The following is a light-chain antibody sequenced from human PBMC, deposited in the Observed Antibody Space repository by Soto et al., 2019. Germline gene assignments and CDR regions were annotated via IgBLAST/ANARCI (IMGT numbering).Light chain of an antibody. CDR2: GAS. CDR1: QSVSDY. CDR3: QQYGSSPRT. V-gene: IGKV3-20*01. Sequence: EVVLTQSPGTLSLSPGERATLSCRASQSVSDYLAWYQQKSGQAPRLLIYGASSGATGISDRFSGSGSGTDFTLTISRLEPEDFAVYYCQQYGSSPRTFGQGTKV. J-gene: IGKJ1*01.